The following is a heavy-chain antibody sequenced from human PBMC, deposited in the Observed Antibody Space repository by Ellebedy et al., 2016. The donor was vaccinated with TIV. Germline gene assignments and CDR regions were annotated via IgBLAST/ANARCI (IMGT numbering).Heavy chain of an antibody. Sequence: SETLSLTCTVSGGSLTSFYWSWVRQPPGKGLEWIGYILSSGSTSYNPSLKSRVTMSIDTSKNQFSLKLSSVTAADTAVYYCARALFDSSGYFGAFDIWGQGTMVTVSS. V-gene: IGHV4-59*12. D-gene: IGHD3-22*01. CDR1: GGSLTSFY. CDR2: ILSSGST. CDR3: ARALFDSSGYFGAFDI. J-gene: IGHJ3*02.